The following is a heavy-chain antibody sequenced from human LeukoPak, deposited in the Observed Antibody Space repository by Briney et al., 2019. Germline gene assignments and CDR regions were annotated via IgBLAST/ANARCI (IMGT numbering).Heavy chain of an antibody. CDR1: GFTFSRFE. J-gene: IGHJ6*02. CDR3: ARDLRGDV. CDR2: ITGSGSSI. Sequence: PGGSLRLSCAASGFTFSRFEMNWVRQAPGKGLEWVSYITGSGSSIYYADSVKGRFTVSRDNAKNSLYLQMNSLRAEDTAVYYCARDLRGDVWGQGTTVTVSS. V-gene: IGHV3-48*03.